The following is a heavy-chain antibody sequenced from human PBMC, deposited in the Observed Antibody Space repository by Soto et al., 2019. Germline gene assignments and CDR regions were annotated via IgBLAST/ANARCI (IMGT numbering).Heavy chain of an antibody. V-gene: IGHV4-38-2*01. J-gene: IGHJ3*02. CDR2: IYHSGST. CDR1: GYSISSGYY. Sequence: SETLSLTCAVSGYSISSGYYWGWIRQPPGKGLEWSGSIYHSGSTYYNPSLKSRVTISVDTSKNQFSLKLSSVTAADTAVYYCARGFAGGSFPPDIWGQGTMVTVS. CDR3: ARGFAGGSFPPDI. D-gene: IGHD2-15*01.